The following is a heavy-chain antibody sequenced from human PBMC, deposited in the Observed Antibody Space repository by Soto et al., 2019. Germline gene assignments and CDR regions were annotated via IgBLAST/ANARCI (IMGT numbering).Heavy chain of an antibody. CDR2: MNPNTGNT. J-gene: IGHJ4*02. CDR1: GYTFTNYD. CDR3: AREMDNGDFDY. Sequence: QVHLVQSGAEVRKPGASVKVSCEASGYTFTNYDINWVRQATGQGPEWMGWMNPNTGNTGYAQKFQGRVTMTSNTSIRTAYMELSSLRSEDTAVYYCAREMDNGDFDYWGQGTLVTVSS. V-gene: IGHV1-8*01. D-gene: IGHD2-2*03.